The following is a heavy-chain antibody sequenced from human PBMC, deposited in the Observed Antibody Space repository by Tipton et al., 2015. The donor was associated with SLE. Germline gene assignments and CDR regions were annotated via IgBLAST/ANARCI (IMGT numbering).Heavy chain of an antibody. CDR3: TRRDTSKWRFDY. CDR1: GVSISSSSHF. Sequence: TLSLTCTVSGVSISSSSHFWGWIRQPPGKGLEWIGYIYYSGSTNYNPSLKSRVSISVDKSKNQFSLKLNSVTAADTAVYFCTRRDTSKWRFDYWGQGTLVTVSS. J-gene: IGHJ4*02. CDR2: IYYSGST. D-gene: IGHD2-2*01. V-gene: IGHV4-61*05.